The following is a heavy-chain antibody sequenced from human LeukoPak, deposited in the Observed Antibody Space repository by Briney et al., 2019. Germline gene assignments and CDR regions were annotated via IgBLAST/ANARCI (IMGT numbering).Heavy chain of an antibody. Sequence: ASVKVSCKASGYTFTSYGISWVRQAPGQGLEWKGWINTYNGNTNYAQKLQGRVTMTTDTSTTTAYMELRSLSSDDTALYYCARDKSSGGLLVTDYWGQGTLVTVSS. CDR1: GYTFTSYG. CDR3: ARDKSSGGLLVTDY. V-gene: IGHV1-18*01. D-gene: IGHD3-9*01. CDR2: INTYNGNT. J-gene: IGHJ4*02.